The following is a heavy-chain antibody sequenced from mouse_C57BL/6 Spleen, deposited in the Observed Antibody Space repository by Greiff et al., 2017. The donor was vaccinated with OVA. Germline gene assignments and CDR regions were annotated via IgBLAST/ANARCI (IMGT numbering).Heavy chain of an antibody. CDR3: TRKGTGLYYFDY. D-gene: IGHD4-1*01. CDR1: GYTFTSYW. Sequence: EVQLQQSGPVLARPGASVKMSCKTSGYTFTSYWMHWVKQRPGPGLEWIGAIYPGNSDTSYNQKFKGKAKLTAVTSASTAYMELSSLTNEDSAVYYCTRKGTGLYYFDYWGQGTTLTVSS. J-gene: IGHJ2*01. CDR2: IYPGNSDT. V-gene: IGHV1-5*01.